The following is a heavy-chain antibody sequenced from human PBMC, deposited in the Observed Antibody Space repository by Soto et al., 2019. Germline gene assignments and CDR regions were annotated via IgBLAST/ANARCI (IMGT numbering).Heavy chain of an antibody. J-gene: IGHJ4*02. CDR2: IYYSGST. CDR3: ARGGDPVGYFDY. CDR1: GGSISSYY. D-gene: IGHD1-26*01. V-gene: IGHV4-59*01. Sequence: ASETLSLTCTVSGGSISSYYWSWIRQPPGKGLEWIGYIYYSGSTNYNPSLKSRVTISVDTSKNQFSLKLSSVTAADTAVYYCARGGDPVGYFDYWGQGTLVTVSA.